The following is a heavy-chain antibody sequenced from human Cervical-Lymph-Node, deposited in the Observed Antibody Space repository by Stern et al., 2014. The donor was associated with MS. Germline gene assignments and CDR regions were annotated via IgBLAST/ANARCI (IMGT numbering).Heavy chain of an antibody. CDR2: ISDSGST. Sequence: QLQLQESGPGLVRPSQTLSLSCAVFGGSIGSDYYYWTWIRQHPGKGLEWIGYISDSGSTYYSPSLKSRVSMSIHTSTNQFSLRLTSVTAADTAVYYCGRVEGGARVEFWGQGTLVTVSS. CDR3: GRVEGGARVEF. CDR1: GGSIGSDYYY. J-gene: IGHJ4*02. D-gene: IGHD3-16*01. V-gene: IGHV4-31*11.